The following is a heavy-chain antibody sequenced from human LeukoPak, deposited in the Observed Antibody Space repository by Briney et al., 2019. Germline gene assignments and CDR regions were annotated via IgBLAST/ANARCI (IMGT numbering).Heavy chain of an antibody. V-gene: IGHV3-74*01. J-gene: IGHJ1*01. CDR1: GFTFSRYW. D-gene: IGHD6-19*01. Sequence: HPGGSLRLSCAAPGFTFSRYWMHWGRQAPGKGLVWVSRINTDGSSTSYADSVKGRFTISRDNAKNTLYLQMNSLRAEDTAVYYCARVPITLAGTKDAKYFQHWGQGTLVTVSS. CDR3: ARVPITLAGTKDAKYFQH. CDR2: INTDGSST.